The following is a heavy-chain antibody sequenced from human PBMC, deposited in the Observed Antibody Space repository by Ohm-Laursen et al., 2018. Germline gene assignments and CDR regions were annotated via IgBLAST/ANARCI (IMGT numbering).Heavy chain of an antibody. CDR3: ARGRRSWYYFDY. D-gene: IGHD6-13*01. CDR2: IYHSGST. Sequence: SETLSLTCAVNGESSSGYFWNWIRQPPGKGLEWIGSIYHSGSTYYNPSLKSRVTISVDTSKNQFSLKLSSVTAADTAVYYCARGRRSWYYFDYWGQGTLVTVSS. V-gene: IGHV4-34*01. J-gene: IGHJ4*02. CDR1: GESSSGYF.